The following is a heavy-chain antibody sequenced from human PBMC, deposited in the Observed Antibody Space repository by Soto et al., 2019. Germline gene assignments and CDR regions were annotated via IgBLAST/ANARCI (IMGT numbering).Heavy chain of an antibody. Sequence: GXSLRLSCAASGFTFSSYALSWFRQAPGKGLEWVSAISGSGGSTYYADSVKGRFTISRDNSKNTLYLQMNSLRAEDTAVYYCAKGGRRLLPCYFDYWGQGTLVTVSS. D-gene: IGHD1-26*01. CDR3: AKGGRRLLPCYFDY. CDR2: ISGSGGST. J-gene: IGHJ4*02. CDR1: GFTFSSYA. V-gene: IGHV3-23*01.